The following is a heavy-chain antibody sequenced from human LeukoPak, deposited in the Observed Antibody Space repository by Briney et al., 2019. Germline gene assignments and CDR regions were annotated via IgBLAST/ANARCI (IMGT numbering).Heavy chain of an antibody. CDR2: ISGSGGST. CDR1: GFTFNNYA. D-gene: IGHD5-12*01. CDR3: AKDGYSGYDVSDC. J-gene: IGHJ4*02. Sequence: PGGSLRLSCAASGFTFNNYAMSWVRQAPGKGLEWVSTISGSGGSTYYADSVKGRFTISRDKSKNTLYLQMNSLRVEDTAVYYCAKDGYSGYDVSDCWGQGTLVTVSS. V-gene: IGHV3-23*01.